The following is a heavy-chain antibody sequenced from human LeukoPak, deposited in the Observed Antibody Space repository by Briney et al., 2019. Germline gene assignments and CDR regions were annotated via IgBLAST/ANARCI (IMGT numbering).Heavy chain of an antibody. V-gene: IGHV4-59*08. CDR1: GASVSNYD. CDR2: IYYSGST. Sequence: ASETLSLTCTVSGASVSNYDWSWIRQPPGKGLEWIGYIYYSGSTNYNPSLKSRVTISVDTSKNQFSLKLSSVTAADTAVYYCARRLAAAGTMYAFDIWGQGTMVTVSS. CDR3: ARRLAAAGTMYAFDI. D-gene: IGHD6-13*01. J-gene: IGHJ3*02.